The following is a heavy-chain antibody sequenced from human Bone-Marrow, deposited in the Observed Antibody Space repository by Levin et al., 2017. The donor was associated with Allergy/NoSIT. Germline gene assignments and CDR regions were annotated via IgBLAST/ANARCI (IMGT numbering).Heavy chain of an antibody. CDR3: ARASRGVGATDFDY. J-gene: IGHJ4*02. CDR1: GFSFSTSW. V-gene: IGHV3-74*01. Sequence: GGSLRLSCAASGFSFSTSWMHWVRQAPGGGLLWVSRIKSDGSGTIYADSVKGRFTISRDNAKNTLYLQMNSLRVEDTAVYYCARASRGVGATDFDYWGQGTLVTVSS. CDR2: IKSDGSGT. D-gene: IGHD1-26*01.